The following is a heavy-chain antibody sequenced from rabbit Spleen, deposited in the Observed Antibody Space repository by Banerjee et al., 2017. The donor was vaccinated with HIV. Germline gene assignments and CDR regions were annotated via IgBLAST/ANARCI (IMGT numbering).Heavy chain of an antibody. V-gene: IGHV1S45*01. CDR3: ARGYYLDL. D-gene: IGHD1-1*01. CDR2: IYGGSNNT. CDR1: GLSFSNSHW. J-gene: IGHJ4*01. Sequence: QQQLEESGGDLVKPEGSLTLTCTASGLSFSNSHWICWVRQAPGKGPEWIGCIYGGSNNTYYASWAKGRLTISKTSSTTVTLQMTSLTVADTATYFCARGYYLDLWGQGTLVTVS.